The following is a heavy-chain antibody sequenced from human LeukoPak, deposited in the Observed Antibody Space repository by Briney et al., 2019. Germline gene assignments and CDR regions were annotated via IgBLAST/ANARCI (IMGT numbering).Heavy chain of an antibody. V-gene: IGHV3-11*05. CDR3: ARAVLDSGYDYDAFDM. Sequence: GGSLRLSCAASGFTFSYAWMTWVRQAPGKGLEWVSFISSSSSSTNYADSVKGRFTISRDNAKNSLYLQMNSLRAEDTAVYYCARAVLDSGYDYDAFDMWGQGTMVTVSS. CDR1: GFTFSYAW. CDR2: ISSSSSST. D-gene: IGHD5-12*01. J-gene: IGHJ3*02.